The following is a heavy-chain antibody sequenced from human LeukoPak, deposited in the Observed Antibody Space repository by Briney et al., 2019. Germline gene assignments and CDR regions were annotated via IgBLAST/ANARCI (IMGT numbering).Heavy chain of an antibody. J-gene: IGHJ4*02. CDR1: GYTFTSYY. D-gene: IGHD6-13*01. CDR3: ARSRIAAAVVDY. Sequence: ASVKVSCKASGYTFTSYYMHWVRQAPGQGLEWVAIINPNPSGGSTSYAQKFQGRVTMTRDMSTSTVYMEVSSLRSEDTAVYYCARSRIAAAVVDYWGQGTLVTVSS. V-gene: IGHV1-46*01. CDR2: INPNPSGGST.